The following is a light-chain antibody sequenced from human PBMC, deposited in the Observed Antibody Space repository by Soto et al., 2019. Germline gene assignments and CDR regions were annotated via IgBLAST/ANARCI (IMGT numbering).Light chain of an antibody. J-gene: IGLJ1*01. CDR1: SGSVSTANN. CDR2: SIT. CDR3: ALFMGNGISV. V-gene: IGLV8-61*01. Sequence: QAVVTQESSLSVSPGGTVTLTCGLISGSVSTANNPNWYQQTPGQAPRTLIYSITTRSSGVPDRFSGSILGNKAALTITGAQADDESDYYCALFMGNGISVLGTGTKLTVL.